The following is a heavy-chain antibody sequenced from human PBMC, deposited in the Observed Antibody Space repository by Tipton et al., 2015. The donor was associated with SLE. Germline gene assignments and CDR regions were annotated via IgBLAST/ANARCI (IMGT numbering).Heavy chain of an antibody. D-gene: IGHD2-21*01. J-gene: IGHJ4*02. CDR3: ARARGNMAYCGGDCYELDY. CDR2: INHSGST. Sequence: TLSLTCAVSGYSISSGYYWSWIRQPPGKGLEWIGEINHSGSTNYNPSLKSRVTISVDTSKNQFSLKLSSVTAADTAVYYCARARGNMAYCGGDCYELDYWGQGTLVTVSS. V-gene: IGHV4-34*01. CDR1: GYSISSGYY.